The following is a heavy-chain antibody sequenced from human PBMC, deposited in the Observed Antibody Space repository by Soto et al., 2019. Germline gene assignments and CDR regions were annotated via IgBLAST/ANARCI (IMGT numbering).Heavy chain of an antibody. CDR3: ARGVGWSLVYFDY. Sequence: SETLSLTCAVYGGSFSGYYWSWIRQPPGKGLEWIGEINHSGSTNYNPSLKSRVTISVDTSKNQFSLKLSSVTAADTAVYYCARGVGWSLVYFDYWGQGTLVTVSS. J-gene: IGHJ4*02. CDR1: GGSFSGYY. D-gene: IGHD2-15*01. V-gene: IGHV4-34*01. CDR2: INHSGST.